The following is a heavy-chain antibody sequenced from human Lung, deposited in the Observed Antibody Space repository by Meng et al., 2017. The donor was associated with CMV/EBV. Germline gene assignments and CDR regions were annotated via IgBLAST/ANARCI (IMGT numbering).Heavy chain of an antibody. CDR1: GYIFTKYG. V-gene: IGHV1-18*01. D-gene: IGHD6-19*01. Sequence: ASVXVSXKASGYIFTKYGVNWMRQAPGQGPEWMGWISAYNGDTMYAPTVQGRVTMTTDTSTSTAYMELRGLRSDDTAIYYCARDAGTIAVLGIVDYWGQGTXVTVSS. J-gene: IGHJ4*02. CDR2: ISAYNGDT. CDR3: ARDAGTIAVLGIVDY.